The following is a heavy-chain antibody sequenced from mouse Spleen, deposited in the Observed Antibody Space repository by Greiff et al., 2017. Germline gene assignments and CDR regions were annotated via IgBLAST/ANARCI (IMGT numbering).Heavy chain of an antibody. CDR2: IDPSDSYT. CDR1: GYTFTSYW. CDR3: ASRATSFAY. V-gene: IGHV1-69*02. J-gene: IGHJ3*01. D-gene: IGHD3-1*01. Sequence: QVQLKQPGAELVKPGASVKLSCKASGYTFTSYWMHWVKQRPGQGLEWIGEIDPSDSYTNYNQKFKGKATLTVDKSSSTAYMQLSSLTSEDSAVYYCASRATSFAYWGQGTLVTVSA.